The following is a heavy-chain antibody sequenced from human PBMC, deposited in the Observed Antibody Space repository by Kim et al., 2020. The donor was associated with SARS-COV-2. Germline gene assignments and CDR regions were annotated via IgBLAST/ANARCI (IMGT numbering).Heavy chain of an antibody. CDR2: IFRCGSI. CDR3: STPKYGASRYYYRYYFDH. Sequence: GGSLRLSCAASGFSVSSDYMSWVRQAPGKGLGGLWFIFRCGSIYYEDSVRGRFTISRDISQNTVYLQMNSRRADDTAVYYCSTPKYGASRYYYRYYFDHWGQGTLVTVSS. J-gene: IGHJ4*02. D-gene: IGHD3-22*01. V-gene: IGHV3-66*02. CDR1: GFSVSSDY.